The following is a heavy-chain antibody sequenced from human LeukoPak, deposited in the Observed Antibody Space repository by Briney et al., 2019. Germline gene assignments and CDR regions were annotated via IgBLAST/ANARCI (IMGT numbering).Heavy chain of an antibody. CDR3: ARETSQKGAHYMDV. D-gene: IGHD3-16*01. CDR1: GGSISSSSYY. CDR2: IYYSGTT. J-gene: IGHJ6*03. V-gene: IGHV4-39*07. Sequence: SETLSLTCTVSGGSISSSSYYWGWIRQPPGKGLEWFGSIYYSGTTNYNPSLKSRVTISVDTSKNQFSLNLNSVTAADTAVYYCARETSQKGAHYMDVWGKGTTVTISS.